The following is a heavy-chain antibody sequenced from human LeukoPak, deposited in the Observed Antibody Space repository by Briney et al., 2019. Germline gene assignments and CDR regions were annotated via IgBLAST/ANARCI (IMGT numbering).Heavy chain of an antibody. Sequence: PGGSLRLSCAASGFTFSSYAMSWVRQPPGKGLEWVSAISGGGGSTYYADSVKGRFTISRDNSKNTLYLQMNSLRAEDKAVYYCAKDGRGSWPLDFDYWGQGTLVTVSS. CDR3: AKDGRGSWPLDFDY. CDR2: ISGGGGST. J-gene: IGHJ4*02. CDR1: GFTFSSYA. D-gene: IGHD2-15*01. V-gene: IGHV3-23*01.